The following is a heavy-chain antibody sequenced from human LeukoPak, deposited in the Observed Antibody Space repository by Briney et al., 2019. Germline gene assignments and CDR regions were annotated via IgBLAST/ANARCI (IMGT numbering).Heavy chain of an antibody. V-gene: IGHV3-21*01. CDR1: GFIFSSYS. J-gene: IGHJ6*02. CDR3: ARDIVVVTANYYYYGMDV. CDR2: ISSSSSYI. Sequence: GGSLRLSCAASGFIFSSYSMNWVRQAPGKGLEWVSSISSSSSYIYYADSVKGRFTISRDNAKNSLYLQMNSLRAEDTAVYYCARDIVVVTANYYYYGMDVWGQGTTVTVSS. D-gene: IGHD2-21*02.